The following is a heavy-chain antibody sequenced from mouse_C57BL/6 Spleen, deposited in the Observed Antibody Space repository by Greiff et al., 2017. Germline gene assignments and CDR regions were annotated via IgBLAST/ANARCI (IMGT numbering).Heavy chain of an antibody. CDR2: INPGSGGT. Sequence: QVQLQQSGAELVRPGTSVKVSCKASGYAFTNYLIGWVKQRPGQGLEWIGVINPGSGGTNYNEKFKGKATLTADKSSSTAYMQLSSLTSEDSAVYFCARRYYGSRGDWYFDVWGTGTTVTVSS. CDR3: ARRYYGSRGDWYFDV. V-gene: IGHV1-54*01. CDR1: GYAFTNYL. J-gene: IGHJ1*03. D-gene: IGHD1-1*01.